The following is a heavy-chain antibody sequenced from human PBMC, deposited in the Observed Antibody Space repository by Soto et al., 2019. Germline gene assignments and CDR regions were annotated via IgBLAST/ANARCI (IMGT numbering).Heavy chain of an antibody. Sequence: QVQLVQSGAEVKKPGASVKVSCKASGYTFTSYGISWVRQAPGQGLEWMGWISAYNGNTNYAQKFQGRVTMTTDTSTSTADMELRSLRSDDTAVYYCARGGRYCTSGVCFFYGMDVWGQGTAVTVSS. V-gene: IGHV1-18*01. CDR2: ISAYNGNT. D-gene: IGHD2-8*01. J-gene: IGHJ6*02. CDR1: GYTFTSYG. CDR3: ARGGRYCTSGVCFFYGMDV.